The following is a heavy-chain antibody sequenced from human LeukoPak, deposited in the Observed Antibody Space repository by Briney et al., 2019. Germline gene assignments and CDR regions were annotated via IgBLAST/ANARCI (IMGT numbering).Heavy chain of an antibody. CDR2: INPSGGST. CDR3: ARARTTVTAYIDY. V-gene: IGHV1-46*01. Sequence: ASVKVSCKASGYTFTSYYMYWVRQAPGQGLEWMGIINPSGGSTSYAQKFQGRVTMTRDMSTSTVYMELSSLRSEDTAVYYCARARTTVTAYIDYWGQGPLVTVSS. CDR1: GYTFTSYY. J-gene: IGHJ4*02. D-gene: IGHD4-17*01.